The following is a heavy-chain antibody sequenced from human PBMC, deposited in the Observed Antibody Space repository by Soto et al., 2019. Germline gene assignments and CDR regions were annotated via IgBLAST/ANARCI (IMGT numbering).Heavy chain of an antibody. V-gene: IGHV3-23*01. J-gene: IGHJ6*02. CDR3: AKFIRMVRRGHPEYYYYYGMDV. D-gene: IGHD3-10*01. CDR2: ISGSGGST. Sequence: GGSLRLSCAASGFTFSSYAMSWVRQAPGKGLEWVSAISGSGGSTYYADSVKGRFTISRDSSKNTLYLQMNSLRAEDTAVYYCAKFIRMVRRGHPEYYYYYGMDVWGQGTTVTVSS. CDR1: GFTFSSYA.